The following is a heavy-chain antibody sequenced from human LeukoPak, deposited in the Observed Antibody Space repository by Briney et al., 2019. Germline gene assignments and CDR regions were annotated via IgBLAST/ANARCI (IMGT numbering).Heavy chain of an antibody. CDR1: GFTFSSYA. V-gene: IGHV3-30-3*01. D-gene: IGHD1-1*01. Sequence: PGGSLRLSCAASGFTFSSYAMHWVRQAPGKGLEWVAVISYDGSNKYYADSVKGRFTISRDNSKNTLYLQMNSLRAEDTAVYYCARDLMSTGLFDYWGQGTLVPVSS. CDR2: ISYDGSNK. J-gene: IGHJ4*02. CDR3: ARDLMSTGLFDY.